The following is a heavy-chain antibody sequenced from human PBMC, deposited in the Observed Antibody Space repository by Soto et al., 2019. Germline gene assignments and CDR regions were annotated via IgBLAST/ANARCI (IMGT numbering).Heavy chain of an antibody. CDR1: GFTFNTYA. CDR3: ARDLALGRLGEVDPRYYDFWSGHYGMDL. V-gene: IGHV3-30*01. D-gene: IGHD3-3*01. J-gene: IGHJ6*02. CDR2: ISYDGSNK. Sequence: PGGSLRLSCAASGFTFNTYAMHWVRQVPGKGLEWVAVISYDGSNKYYADSVKGRFTISRDNSKNTLYLQMNSLGGEDTAVFYCARDLALGRLGEVDPRYYDFWSGHYGMDLWGQGTTVTVSS.